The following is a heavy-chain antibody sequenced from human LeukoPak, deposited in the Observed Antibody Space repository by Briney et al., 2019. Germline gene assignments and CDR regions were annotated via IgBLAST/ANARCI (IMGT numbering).Heavy chain of an antibody. CDR1: GGSISSYY. CDR3: ARVPYSSSWAYYYYMDV. CDR2: IYYSVST. J-gene: IGHJ6*03. D-gene: IGHD6-13*01. Sequence: PSETLSLTCTVPGGSISSYYWTWIRQPPGKGLEWIGYIYYSVSTNYNHSLKSRVTISVDTSKNQFSLNLSSVTAADTAVYYCARVPYSSSWAYYYYMDVWGKGTTVTVSS. V-gene: IGHV4-59*01.